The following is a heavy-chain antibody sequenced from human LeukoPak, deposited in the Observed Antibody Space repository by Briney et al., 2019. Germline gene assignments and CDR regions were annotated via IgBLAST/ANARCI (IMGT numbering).Heavy chain of an antibody. J-gene: IGHJ4*02. CDR2: IRYDGSNK. Sequence: GGSLRLSCAASGFTFSSYGMHWVRQAPGKGLEWVAFIRYDGSNKYYADSVKGRFTISRDNSKNTLYLQMNSLRAEDTAVYYCAKNPQSRGGYYFDYWGQGTLVTVSS. D-gene: IGHD3-16*01. CDR1: GFTFSSYG. V-gene: IGHV3-30*02. CDR3: AKNPQSRGGYYFDY.